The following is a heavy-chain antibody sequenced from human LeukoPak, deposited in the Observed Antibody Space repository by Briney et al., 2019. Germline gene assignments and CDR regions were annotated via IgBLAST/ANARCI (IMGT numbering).Heavy chain of an antibody. CDR1: GGSISSSSYY. CDR3: ARAYSSSWDLYYYYYYMDV. V-gene: IGHV4-39*07. J-gene: IGHJ6*03. D-gene: IGHD6-13*01. CDR2: IYYSGST. Sequence: SETLSLTCAVSGGSISSSSYYWGWIRQPPGKGLEWIGSIYYSGSTYYNPSLKSRVTISVDTSKNQFSLKLSSVTAADTAVYYCARAYSSSWDLYYYYYYMDVWGKGTTVTVSS.